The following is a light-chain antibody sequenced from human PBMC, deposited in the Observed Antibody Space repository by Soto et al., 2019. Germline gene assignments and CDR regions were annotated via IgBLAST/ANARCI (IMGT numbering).Light chain of an antibody. CDR3: QQYNNWPLLT. CDR1: QSISSTY. V-gene: IGKV3D-15*01. CDR2: GAS. J-gene: IGKJ4*01. Sequence: EIVLTQSPGTLSLSPGETATLSCRASQSISSTYLVWYQQKPGQAPRLLIYGASNRATGIPDRFSGSGSGTEFTLTISSLQSEDFAVYYCQQYNNWPLLTFGGGTKVDIK.